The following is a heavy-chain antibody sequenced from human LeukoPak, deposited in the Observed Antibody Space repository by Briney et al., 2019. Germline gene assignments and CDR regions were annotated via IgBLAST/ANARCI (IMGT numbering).Heavy chain of an antibody. Sequence: ASVKVSCKASGYTFTGYYMHWVRQAPGQGLEWMGWINPNSGGTNYAQKFQGRVTMTRDTSINTAYMELSRLRSDDTAVYYCASGGTMVRGVIIGPPPDYFDYWGQGTLVTVSS. CDR2: INPNSGGT. D-gene: IGHD3-10*01. CDR3: ASGGTMVRGVIIGPPPDYFDY. CDR1: GYTFTGYY. J-gene: IGHJ4*02. V-gene: IGHV1-2*02.